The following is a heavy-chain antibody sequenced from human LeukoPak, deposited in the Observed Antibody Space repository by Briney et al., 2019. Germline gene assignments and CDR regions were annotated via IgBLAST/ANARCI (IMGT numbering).Heavy chain of an antibody. Sequence: ASVKVSCKASGYTFTGYYMHWVRQAPGQGLEWMGWINPNSGGTNYAQKFQGRVTMTRGTSISTAYMELSRLGSDDTAVYYCARDRRTYYYDSSGYSECFDYWGREPWSPSPQ. J-gene: IGHJ4*02. CDR3: ARDRRTYYYDSSGYSECFDY. CDR1: GYTFTGYY. V-gene: IGHV1-2*02. CDR2: INPNSGGT. D-gene: IGHD3-22*01.